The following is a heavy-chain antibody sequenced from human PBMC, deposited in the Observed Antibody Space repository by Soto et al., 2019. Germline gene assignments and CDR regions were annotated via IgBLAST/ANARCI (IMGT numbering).Heavy chain of an antibody. Sequence: SETLSLTCTVSGGSISSSSYYWGWIRQPPGKGLEWIGSIYYSGSTYYNPSLKSRVTISVDTSKNQFSPKLSSVTAADTAVYYCARHVRGWYPSYYYGMDVWGQGTTVTVS. CDR1: GGSISSSSYY. D-gene: IGHD6-19*01. CDR2: IYYSGST. J-gene: IGHJ6*02. CDR3: ARHVRGWYPSYYYGMDV. V-gene: IGHV4-39*01.